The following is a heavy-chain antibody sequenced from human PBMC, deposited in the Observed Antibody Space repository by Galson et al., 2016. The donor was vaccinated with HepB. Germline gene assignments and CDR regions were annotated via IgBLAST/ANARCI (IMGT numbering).Heavy chain of an antibody. CDR2: INRDGSEK. V-gene: IGHV3-7*01. CDR3: ARDVAYEALDC. Sequence: SLRLSCAGSGFSLSAYWMVWVRQAPGKGLEWVANINRDGSEKYSVEGRFSISRDHAKNSLSLQMDSLRAEDTAVYYCARDVAYEALDCGDQGTLVAVSS. D-gene: IGHD3-22*01. J-gene: IGHJ4*02. CDR1: GFSLSAYW.